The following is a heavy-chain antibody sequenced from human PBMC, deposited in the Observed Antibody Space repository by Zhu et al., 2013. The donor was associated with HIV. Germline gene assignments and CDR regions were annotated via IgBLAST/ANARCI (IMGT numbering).Heavy chain of an antibody. CDR2: INHSGST. Sequence: QVQLQQWGASLLKPSETLSLTCAVHGGSFSTYYWSWIRQPPGKGLEWIGEINHSGSTTYNPSLKSRITISVDTSKNQFSLKLSSVTAADTAVYYCARDLAVAGTLGYWGQGTLVTVSS. CDR3: ARDLAVAGTLGY. J-gene: IGHJ4*02. CDR1: GGSFSTYY. V-gene: IGHV4-34*01. D-gene: IGHD6-19*01.